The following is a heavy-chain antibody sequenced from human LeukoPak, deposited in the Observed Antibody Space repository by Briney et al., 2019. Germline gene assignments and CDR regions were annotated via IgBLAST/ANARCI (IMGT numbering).Heavy chain of an antibody. Sequence: AGGSLRLSCAASGFTFSSYGMHWVRQAPGKGLEWVAVISYDGSNKYYADSVKGRFTISRDNAKNSLYLQMNSLRAEDTAVYYCAKESCSGRCNFDYWGQGTLVTVSS. CDR1: GFTFSSYG. CDR3: AKESCSGRCNFDY. V-gene: IGHV3-30*18. J-gene: IGHJ4*02. D-gene: IGHD2-15*01. CDR2: ISYDGSNK.